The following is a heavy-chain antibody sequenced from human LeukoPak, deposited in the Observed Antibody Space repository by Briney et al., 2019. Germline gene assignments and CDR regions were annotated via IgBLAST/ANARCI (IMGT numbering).Heavy chain of an antibody. J-gene: IGHJ4*02. CDR2: IYYTGSS. V-gene: IGHV4-59*01. D-gene: IGHD1-26*01. Sequence: SETLSLTCTVSSGSISNYYWSWIRQPPGKGLEWIGYIYYTGSSNYNPSLKSRVTISVDTSKNQFFVKLSSVTAADTAVYYCAREMRGAGLDYWGQGTLVTVSS. CDR1: SGSISNYY. CDR3: AREMRGAGLDY.